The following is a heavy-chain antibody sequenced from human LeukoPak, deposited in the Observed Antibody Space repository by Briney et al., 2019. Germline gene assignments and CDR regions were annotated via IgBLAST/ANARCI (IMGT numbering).Heavy chain of an antibody. V-gene: IGHV3-48*03. D-gene: IGHD6-19*01. J-gene: IGHJ3*02. Sequence: GGSLRLSCAASGFTFSSYEMNWVRQAPGKGLEWVSYISSSGSTMYYADSVKGRFTISRDNAKNSLSLQMNSLRAEDTAVYYCARYSSGRYGFDIWGQGTMVTVSS. CDR1: GFTFSSYE. CDR2: ISSSGSTM. CDR3: ARYSSGRYGFDI.